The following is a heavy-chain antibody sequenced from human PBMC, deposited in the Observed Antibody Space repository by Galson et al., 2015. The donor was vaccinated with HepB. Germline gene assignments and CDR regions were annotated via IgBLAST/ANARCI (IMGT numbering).Heavy chain of an antibody. Sequence: SLRLSCAASGFTFSSYWMSWVRQAPGKGLEWVANIKQDGSEKYYVDSVKGRFTISRDNAKNSLYLQMNSLRAEDTAVYYCARDRGDSSGYYRFDCWGQGTLVTVSS. CDR1: GFTFSSYW. CDR2: IKQDGSEK. D-gene: IGHD3-22*01. CDR3: ARDRGDSSGYYRFDC. J-gene: IGHJ4*02. V-gene: IGHV3-7*03.